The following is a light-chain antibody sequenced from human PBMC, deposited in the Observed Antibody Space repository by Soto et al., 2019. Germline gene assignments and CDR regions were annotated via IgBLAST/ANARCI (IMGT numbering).Light chain of an antibody. CDR2: DAS. CDR3: QQCNSYPWT. CDR1: HNIERW. Sequence: IQMTQSPSTLSASVGDRVTITCRASHNIERWMAWYQQKPGKAPSLLIFDASTLHSGVPSRFSGSGSGTDFTLTISSLQPDDFATYYCQQCNSYPWTFGQGTKVEIK. V-gene: IGKV1-5*01. J-gene: IGKJ1*01.